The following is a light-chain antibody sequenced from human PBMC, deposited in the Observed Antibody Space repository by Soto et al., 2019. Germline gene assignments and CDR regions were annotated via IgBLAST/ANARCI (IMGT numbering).Light chain of an antibody. CDR2: DTS. Sequence: EIVLPQSPATLSLSPGESATLSCRASQSVTKYLAWYQQKPGQAPRLLIYDTSNRATGIPDRFSGSGSGTDFTLTISRLEPEDFAVYYCQQYGSSSWTVGQGTKVDIK. J-gene: IGKJ1*01. CDR3: QQYGSSSWT. CDR1: QSVTKY. V-gene: IGKV3-20*01.